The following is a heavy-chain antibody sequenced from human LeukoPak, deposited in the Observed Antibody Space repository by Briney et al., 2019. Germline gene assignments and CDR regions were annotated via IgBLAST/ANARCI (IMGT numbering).Heavy chain of an antibody. Sequence: SQTLSLTCTVSGGSTSSGGYYWSWIRQHPGKGLEWIGYIYYSGSTYYNPSLKSRVTISVDTSKNQFSLKLSSVTAADTAVYYCARGANYGDIFDYWGQGTLVTVSS. CDR1: GGSTSSGGYY. CDR3: ARGANYGDIFDY. V-gene: IGHV4-31*03. J-gene: IGHJ4*02. CDR2: IYYSGST. D-gene: IGHD4-17*01.